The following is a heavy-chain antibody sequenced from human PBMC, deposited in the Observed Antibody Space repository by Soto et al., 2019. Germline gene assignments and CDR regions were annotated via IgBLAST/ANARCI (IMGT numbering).Heavy chain of an antibody. V-gene: IGHV1-2*02. J-gene: IGHJ4*02. CDR2: INPNSGNT. Sequence: QVQLVQSGAEVKKPGASVKVSCKASGYTFTGYYMHWVRQAPGQGLEWMGWINPNSGNTNYAQKLQGRVTMTTDTSTSTAYMELRSLRSDDTAVYYCARYGQYYFDYWGQGTLVTVSS. D-gene: IGHD4-17*01. CDR1: GYTFTGYY. CDR3: ARYGQYYFDY.